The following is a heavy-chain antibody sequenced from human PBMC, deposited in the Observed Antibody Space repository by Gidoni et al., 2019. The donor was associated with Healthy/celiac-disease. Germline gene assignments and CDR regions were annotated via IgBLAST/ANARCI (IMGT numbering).Heavy chain of an antibody. CDR1: GGSFSGYY. CDR2: INHSGST. V-gene: IGHV4-34*01. D-gene: IGHD6-13*01. Sequence: QVQLQQWGAGLLKPSETLSLTCAVYGGSFSGYYWSWLRQPPGKGLEWIGEINHSGSTNYNPSLKSRVTISVDTSKNQFSLKLSSVTAADTAVYYCARGGGAEYSSSWYPPTHYGMDVWGQGTTVTVSS. CDR3: ARGGGAEYSSSWYPPTHYGMDV. J-gene: IGHJ6*02.